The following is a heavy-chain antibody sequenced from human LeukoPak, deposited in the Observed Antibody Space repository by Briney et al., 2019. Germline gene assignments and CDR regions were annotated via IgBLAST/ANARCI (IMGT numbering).Heavy chain of an antibody. CDR3: AKGQYYYDSSGYCDY. J-gene: IGHJ4*02. D-gene: IGHD3-22*01. V-gene: IGHV3-23*01. CDR2: ISGSGGST. Sequence: GGSLRLSCAASGFTFSSYAMSWVRQAPGKGLEWVSAISGSGGSTYCADSVKGRFTISRDNSKNTLYLQMNSLRAEDTAVYYCAKGQYYYDSSGYCDYWGQGTLVTVSS. CDR1: GFTFSSYA.